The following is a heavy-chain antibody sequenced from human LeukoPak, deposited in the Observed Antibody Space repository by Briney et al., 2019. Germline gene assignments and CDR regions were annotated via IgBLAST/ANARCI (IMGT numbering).Heavy chain of an antibody. D-gene: IGHD6-6*01. CDR2: IYYSGST. CDR1: GGSISSYY. V-gene: IGHV4-59*01. CDR3: ARVPPDSSIAELPFDY. Sequence: NPSETLSLTCTVSGGSISSYYWSWIRQPPGKGLEWIGYIYYSGSTNYNPSLKSRVTISVDTSKNQFSLKLSSVAAADTAVYYCARVPPDSSIAELPFDYWGQGTLVTVSS. J-gene: IGHJ4*02.